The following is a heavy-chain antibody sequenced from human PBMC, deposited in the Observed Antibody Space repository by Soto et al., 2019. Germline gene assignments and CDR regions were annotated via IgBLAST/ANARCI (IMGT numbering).Heavy chain of an antibody. CDR1: GCTFAYYY. Sequence: ASLTVSCKASGCTFAYYYMHWVRQAPGQGLEWMGWINPNSGGTNYAQKFQGWVTMTRDTSISTAYMELSRLRSDDTAVYYCARPMTTVTNDAFDIWGQGTMVTGSS. CDR2: INPNSGGT. CDR3: ARPMTTVTNDAFDI. D-gene: IGHD4-17*01. V-gene: IGHV1-2*04. J-gene: IGHJ3*02.